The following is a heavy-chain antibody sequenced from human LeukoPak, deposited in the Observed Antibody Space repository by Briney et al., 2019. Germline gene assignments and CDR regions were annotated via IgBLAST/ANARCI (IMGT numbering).Heavy chain of an antibody. J-gene: IGHJ4*02. CDR1: GFTFISYE. CDR3: AASLGPRDY. CDR2: ITSTSNSI. V-gene: IGHV3-48*03. Sequence: GGSLRLSCAASGFTFISYETNWVRQAPGKGLEWISYITSTSNSIYYAESVKGRFTISRDNTKNSLYLQMDSLRVEDTALYFCAASLGPRDYWGQGILVTVSS. D-gene: IGHD7-27*01.